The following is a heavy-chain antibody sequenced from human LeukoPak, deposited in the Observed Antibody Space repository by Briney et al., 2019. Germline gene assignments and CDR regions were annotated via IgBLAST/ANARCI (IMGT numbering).Heavy chain of an antibody. V-gene: IGHV3-30-3*01. CDR1: GFTFGNYA. CDR2: ISYDGSNK. J-gene: IGHJ4*02. CDR3: ARGEQEMATMSIDY. D-gene: IGHD5-24*01. Sequence: PGGSLRLSCEASGFTFGNYAMHWVRQAPGKGLEWVAVISYDGSNKYYADSVKGRFTISRDNAKNSLYLQMNSLRAEDTAVYYCARGEQEMATMSIDYWGQGTLVTVSS.